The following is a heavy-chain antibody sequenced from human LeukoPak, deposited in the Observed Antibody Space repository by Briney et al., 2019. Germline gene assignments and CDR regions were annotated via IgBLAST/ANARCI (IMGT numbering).Heavy chain of an antibody. V-gene: IGHV4-59*01. CDR1: GASITSYY. CDR2: IYHSGGT. D-gene: IGHD6-19*01. J-gene: IGHJ4*02. Sequence: SETLSLTCSVSGASITSYYWTWIRQPPGKGLEWIGYIYHSGGTNYNPSLKSRVSISVDPPDNHFSLKLHSVTPADTAVYYCARVGSGWSGYFFDDWGQGTLVTVST. CDR3: ARVGSGWSGYFFDD.